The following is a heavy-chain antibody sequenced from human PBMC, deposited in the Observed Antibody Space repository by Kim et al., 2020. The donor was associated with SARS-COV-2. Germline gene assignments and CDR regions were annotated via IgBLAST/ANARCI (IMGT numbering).Heavy chain of an antibody. D-gene: IGHD2-2*01. CDR3: ARGTVVPAATPGFDY. Sequence: SETLSLTCAVYGGSFSGYYWSWIRQPPGKGLEWIGEINHSGSTNYNPSLKSRVTISVDTSKNQFSLKLSSVTAADTAVYYCARGTVVPAATPGFDYWGQGTLVTVSS. CDR2: INHSGST. V-gene: IGHV4-34*01. CDR1: GGSFSGYY. J-gene: IGHJ4*02.